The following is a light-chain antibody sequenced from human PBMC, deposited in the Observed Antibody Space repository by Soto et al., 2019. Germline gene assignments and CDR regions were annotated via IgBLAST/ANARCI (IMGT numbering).Light chain of an antibody. CDR1: GGHSSYA. CDR3: QTWGSGIPVV. Sequence: QPVLTQSPSASASLGASVKLTCTLSGGHSSYAIAWHQQQPGKGPRYLMKLDSDGGHNKGDGIPDRFSGSSSGAERYLTISSLQSEDEADYYCQTWGSGIPVVFGGGTQLTVL. V-gene: IGLV4-69*01. CDR2: LDSDGGH. J-gene: IGLJ2*01.